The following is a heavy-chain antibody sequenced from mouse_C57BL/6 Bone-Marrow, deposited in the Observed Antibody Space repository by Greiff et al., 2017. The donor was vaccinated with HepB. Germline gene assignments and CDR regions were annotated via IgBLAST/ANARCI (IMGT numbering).Heavy chain of an antibody. CDR3: ARDYYGRGFAY. V-gene: IGHV1-85*01. Sequence: QVQLKESGPELVKPGASVKLSCKASGYTFTSYDINWVKQRPGQGLEWIGWIYPRDGSTKYNEKFKGKATLTVDTSSSTAYMELHSLTSEDSAVYFCARDYYGRGFAYWGQGTLVTVSA. J-gene: IGHJ3*01. D-gene: IGHD1-1*01. CDR2: IYPRDGST. CDR1: GYTFTSYD.